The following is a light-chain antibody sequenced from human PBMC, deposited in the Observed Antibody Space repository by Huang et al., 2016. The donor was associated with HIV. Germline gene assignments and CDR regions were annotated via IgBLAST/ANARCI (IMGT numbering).Light chain of an antibody. CDR2: GAS. J-gene: IGKJ4*01. CDR1: QSIRSNY. Sequence: EIVLTQSPGTLSLSPGERATLSCRASQSIRSNYLAWYQQKPGQAPRLLIYGASSRAAGIPDRLSGSGSGTEFILSISRLEPADFAVYYCQQYGSSELTFGGGTKVEIK. V-gene: IGKV3-20*01. CDR3: QQYGSSELT.